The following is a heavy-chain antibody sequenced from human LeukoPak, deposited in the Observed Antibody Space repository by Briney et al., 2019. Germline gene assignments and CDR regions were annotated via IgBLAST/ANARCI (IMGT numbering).Heavy chain of an antibody. V-gene: IGHV3-48*04. CDR2: ISASGDTI. D-gene: IGHD1-26*01. J-gene: IGHJ4*02. CDR1: GFTFSSYA. Sequence: GGSLRLSCAASGFTFSSYAMSWVRQAPGKGLEWVSYISASGDTIYYGDSVRGRFTISRDNAKNSLYLDMNTLKAEDTAVYYCARDPSWEILPYFDYWGQGTLVTVSS. CDR3: ARDPSWEILPYFDY.